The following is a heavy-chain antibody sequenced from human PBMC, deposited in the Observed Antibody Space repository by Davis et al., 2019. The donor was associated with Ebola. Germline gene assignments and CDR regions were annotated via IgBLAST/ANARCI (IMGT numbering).Heavy chain of an antibody. CDR2: IRTKAFGGTP. V-gene: IGHV3-49*03. Sequence: PGGSLRLSCTGSGFTFSDYAMAWYRQAPGKGLEWVGSIRTKAFGGTPEYAASGKGRFTISRDDSKGIVYLQMNSLKPEDTAVYFCAAIRGYDILTGCYRWGQGTLVTVSS. D-gene: IGHD3-9*01. J-gene: IGHJ4*02. CDR1: GFTFSDYA. CDR3: AAIRGYDILTGCYR.